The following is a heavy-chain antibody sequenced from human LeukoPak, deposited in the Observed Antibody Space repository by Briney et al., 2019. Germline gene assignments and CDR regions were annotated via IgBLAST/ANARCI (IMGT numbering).Heavy chain of an antibody. D-gene: IGHD3-22*01. V-gene: IGHV3-11*01. Sequence: GGSLRLSCAASGFTFSDYNMRWIRQAPGKGLEWVSSISRSGSTKYYADSVKGRFTISRDNAKNSLFLQMNSLRAEDTAVYYCARDRYYYDSSGEWRFDPWGQGTLVTVSS. CDR1: GFTFSDYN. CDR3: ARDRYYYDSSGEWRFDP. CDR2: ISRSGSTK. J-gene: IGHJ5*02.